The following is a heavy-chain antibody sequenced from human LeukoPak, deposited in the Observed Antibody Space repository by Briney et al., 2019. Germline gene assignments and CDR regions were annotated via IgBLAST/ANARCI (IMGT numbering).Heavy chain of an antibody. V-gene: IGHV4-31*03. CDR1: GDSISSGGYY. J-gene: IGHJ3*02. CDR2: IYYSGST. Sequence: PSETLSLTCTVSGDSISSGGYYWSWIRQHPGKGLEWIGYIYYSGSTYYNPSLKSRVTISVDTSKNQFSLKLSSVTAADTAVYYCAREKDYFDWFHDAFDIWGQGTMVTVSS. CDR3: AREKDYFDWFHDAFDI. D-gene: IGHD3-9*01.